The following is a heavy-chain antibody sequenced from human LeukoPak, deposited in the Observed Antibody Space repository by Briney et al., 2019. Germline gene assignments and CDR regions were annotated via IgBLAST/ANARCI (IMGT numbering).Heavy chain of an antibody. CDR3: TKVTYKGSGMDV. D-gene: IGHD3-10*01. CDR1: GITVTKAW. Sequence: GVSLRLSCGVSGITVTKAWMSWVRQTPGKGLEWLGRIKSVSDGGTTDYAAPVKGRFTISRDDSKNVLYLQMNSLKTEDTALYYCTKVTYKGSGMDVWGQGTSVTVSS. V-gene: IGHV3-15*01. J-gene: IGHJ6*02. CDR2: IKSVSDGGTT.